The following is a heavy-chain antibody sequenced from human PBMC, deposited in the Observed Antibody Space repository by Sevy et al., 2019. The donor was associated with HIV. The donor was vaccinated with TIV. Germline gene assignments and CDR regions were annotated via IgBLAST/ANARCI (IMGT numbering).Heavy chain of an antibody. J-gene: IGHJ3*02. V-gene: IGHV3-30-3*01. Sequence: GGSLRLSCAASGFTFSSYAMHWVRQAPGKGLEWVAVISYDGSNKYYADSVKGRFTISRDNSKNTLYLQMNSLRAEDTAVYYCARGQLCSGGSCYHRDAFDIWGQRTMVTVSS. CDR3: ARGQLCSGGSCYHRDAFDI. D-gene: IGHD2-15*01. CDR1: GFTFSSYA. CDR2: ISYDGSNK.